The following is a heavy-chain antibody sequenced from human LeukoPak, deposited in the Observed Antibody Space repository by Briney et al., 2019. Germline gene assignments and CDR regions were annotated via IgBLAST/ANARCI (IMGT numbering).Heavy chain of an antibody. V-gene: IGHV4-39*01. D-gene: IGHD3-16*01. CDR1: GGSISSSIYY. Sequence: PSETLSLTCTVSGGSISSSIYYWGWIRQPPGKGLEWIGSISYSGNTYYNPSLKSRVTISVDTSKNQFSLKLTSVTAADRAVYYCARHDYDGTYDNWGQGTLVTVSS. J-gene: IGHJ4*02. CDR2: ISYSGNT. CDR3: ARHDYDGTYDN.